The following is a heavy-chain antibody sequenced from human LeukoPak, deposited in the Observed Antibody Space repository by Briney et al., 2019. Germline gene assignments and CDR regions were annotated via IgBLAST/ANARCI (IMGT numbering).Heavy chain of an antibody. CDR3: AKDLGPAYLYMDV. CDR1: GGSVSNHY. J-gene: IGHJ6*03. V-gene: IGHV4-59*02. CDR2: LLYSGAT. Sequence: SETLSLTCTVSGGSVSNHYWSWIRQPPGKDLEWIGYLLYSGATNYNPSLKSRVTISMDTSMNQFSLKLTSVTAADTAVYYCAKDLGPAYLYMDVWGKGTTVTISS. D-gene: IGHD3-16*01.